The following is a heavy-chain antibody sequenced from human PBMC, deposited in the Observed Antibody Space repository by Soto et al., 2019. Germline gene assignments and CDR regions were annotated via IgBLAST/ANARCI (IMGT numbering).Heavy chain of an antibody. V-gene: IGHV3-9*01. CDR1: GFTFDDYA. J-gene: IGHJ3*02. D-gene: IGHD6-13*01. Sequence: GGSLRLSCAASGFTFDDYAMHWVRQAPGKGLEWVSGISWNSGSIGYADSVKGRFTISRDNAKNSLYLQMNSLRAEDTALYYCAKDIFAGYSSSWYAFDIWGQGTMVTVSS. CDR3: AKDIFAGYSSSWYAFDI. CDR2: ISWNSGSI.